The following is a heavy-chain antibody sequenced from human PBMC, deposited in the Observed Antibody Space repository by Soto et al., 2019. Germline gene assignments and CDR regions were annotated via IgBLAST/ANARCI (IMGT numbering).Heavy chain of an antibody. D-gene: IGHD4-4*01. CDR1: GFTFSSYA. CDR3: ASDYSNYAAYNWFDP. V-gene: IGHV3-23*01. CDR2: ISGSGGST. J-gene: IGHJ5*02. Sequence: EVQLLESGGGLVQPGGSLRLSCATSGFTFSSYAMSWVRQAPGKGLEWVSAISGSGGSTYYADSVKGRFTISRDNSKNTLYLQMNSLRAEDTAVYYCASDYSNYAAYNWFDPWGQGTLVTVSS.